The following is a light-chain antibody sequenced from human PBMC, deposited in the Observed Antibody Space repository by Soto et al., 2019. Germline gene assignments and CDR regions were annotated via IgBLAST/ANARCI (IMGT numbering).Light chain of an antibody. Sequence: DIQLTQSPSFLSASVGDRVTITCRASQGISSYLAWYQQKPGKAPKLLIYGASTLQSGVPSRISGSGYGTEFTLTISSLQPEDFATYSCQQLDSYPLTFGGGTKVDIK. CDR1: QGISSY. V-gene: IGKV1-9*01. CDR3: QQLDSYPLT. CDR2: GAS. J-gene: IGKJ4*01.